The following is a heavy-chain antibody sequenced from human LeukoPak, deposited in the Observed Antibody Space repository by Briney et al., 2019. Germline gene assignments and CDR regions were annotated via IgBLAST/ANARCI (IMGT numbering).Heavy chain of an antibody. V-gene: IGHV4-39*01. CDR1: GGSISSSSYY. Sequence: SETLSLTCTVSGGSISSSSYYWGWIRQPPGKGLEWIGNIYYSGSTYYNPSLKSRVTISVDTSKNQFSLKLSSVTAADTAVYYCARRDGGSGSYYWGRGTLVTVSS. D-gene: IGHD3-10*01. CDR2: IYYSGST. J-gene: IGHJ4*02. CDR3: ARRDGGSGSYY.